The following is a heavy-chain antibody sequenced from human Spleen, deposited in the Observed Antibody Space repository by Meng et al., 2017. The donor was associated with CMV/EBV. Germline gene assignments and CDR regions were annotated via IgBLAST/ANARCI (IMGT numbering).Heavy chain of an antibody. J-gene: IGHJ6*02. V-gene: IGHV1-18*01. Sequence: GISRVRQAPGQGLEWMGWSSAYKGNTNYAKKIQGRVTMTTDTSTSTAYMEVRSLRSDDTAVYYCARSGPVDRSGSRSSLYYFSMDVWGQGTTVTVSS. CDR3: ARSGPVDRSGSRSSLYYFSMDV. CDR2: SSAYKGNT. D-gene: IGHD3-22*01. CDR1: G.